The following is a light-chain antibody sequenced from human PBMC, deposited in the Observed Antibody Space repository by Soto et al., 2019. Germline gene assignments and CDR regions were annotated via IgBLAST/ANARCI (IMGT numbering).Light chain of an antibody. CDR3: QQYYDTPT. CDR2: WAS. J-gene: IGKJ1*01. CDR1: QSVLYSSNNKNY. V-gene: IGKV4-1*01. Sequence: DIVMTQSPDSLAVSLGERATINCKSSQSVLYSSNNKNYLAWYQQKPGEPPKLLIHWASTRESGVPDRFSGSGSGTDFTLTISGLQAEDVAVYSCQQYYDTPTFGQGTKVEIK.